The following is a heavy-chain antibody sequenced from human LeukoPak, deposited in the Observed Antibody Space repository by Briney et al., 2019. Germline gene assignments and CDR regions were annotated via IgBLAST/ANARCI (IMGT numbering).Heavy chain of an antibody. D-gene: IGHD3-22*01. J-gene: IGHJ3*02. CDR2: NRDESKSYTT. V-gene: IGHV3-72*01. CDR1: GFTVSDHY. CDR3: TRPSYYDSRGYSTNGFDI. Sequence: GGSLRLSCVASGFTVSDHYIDWVRQAPGKGLEWVGRNRDESKSYTTDYAASVRGRFTISRDDSKNSLYLQMYSLKTEDTAVYFCTRPSYYDSRGYSTNGFDIWGQGTMVTVSS.